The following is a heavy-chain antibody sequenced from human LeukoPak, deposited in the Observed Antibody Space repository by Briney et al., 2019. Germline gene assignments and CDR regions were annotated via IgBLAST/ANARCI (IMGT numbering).Heavy chain of an antibody. CDR3: ARDNPTLRSFDY. V-gene: IGHV1-18*01. Sequence: ASVKVSCKASGYTFTSYGIIWVRQAPGQGLEWMGWISAYNGNTNYAQKLQGRVTMTTDTSTSTAYMELRSLRSDDTAVYYCARDNPTLRSFDYWGQGTLVTVSS. J-gene: IGHJ4*02. CDR1: GYTFTSYG. CDR2: ISAYNGNT. D-gene: IGHD3-3*01.